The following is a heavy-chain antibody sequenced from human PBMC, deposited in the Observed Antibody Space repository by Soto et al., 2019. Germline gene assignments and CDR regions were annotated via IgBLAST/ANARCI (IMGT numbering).Heavy chain of an antibody. D-gene: IGHD6-19*01. V-gene: IGHV3-21*01. CDR3: ATEQWLVRSDY. CDR1: GFTFSSYS. CDR2: ISSSSSYI. J-gene: IGHJ4*02. Sequence: RLSCAASGFTFSSYSMNLVRQAPGKGLEWVSSISSSSSYIYYADSVKGRFTISRDNAKNSLYLQMNSLRAEDTAVYYCATEQWLVRSDYWGQGTLVTVSS.